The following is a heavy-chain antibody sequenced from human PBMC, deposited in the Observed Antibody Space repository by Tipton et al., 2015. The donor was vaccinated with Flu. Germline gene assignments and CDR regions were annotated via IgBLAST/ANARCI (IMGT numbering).Heavy chain of an antibody. V-gene: IGHV4-4*07. J-gene: IGHJ6*02. D-gene: IGHD5-18*01. Sequence: TLSLTCNVSGISVSSFYWSWIRQSAGKGLEWIGRISVSGRSNYNPSLESRIAMSVDTSNNQFSLRLSSVTAADTAIYYCARDPQSDSYAYGLDVWGQGTSVTVSS. CDR3: ARDPQSDSYAYGLDV. CDR2: ISVSGRS. CDR1: GISVSSFY.